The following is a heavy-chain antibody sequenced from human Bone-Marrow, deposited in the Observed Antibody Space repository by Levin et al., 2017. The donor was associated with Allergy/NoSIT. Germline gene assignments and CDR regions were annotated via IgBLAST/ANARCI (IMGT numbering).Heavy chain of an antibody. CDR1: GDSISTYY. D-gene: IGHD3-10*01. V-gene: IGHV4-4*07. CDR3: TRGAGPPWFDS. Sequence: RSRTLSLTCSVSGDSISTYYWTWVRQAAEKGLEWIGRVDARGRTDYNPALKSRVTMSLDTSKNQFSLKLTSVTAADTAVYYCTRGAGPPWFDSWGQGTLVTVSS. J-gene: IGHJ5*01. CDR2: VDARGRT.